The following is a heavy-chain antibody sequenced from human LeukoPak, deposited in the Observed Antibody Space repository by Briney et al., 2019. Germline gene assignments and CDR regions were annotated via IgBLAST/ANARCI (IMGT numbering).Heavy chain of an antibody. Sequence: SVKVSCKASGGTFSSYAISWVRQAPGQGLEWMGGIIPIFGTANYAQKFQGRVTITADESTSTAYMELSSLRSEDTAVYYCAREGYYYDSSGYPPRAFDIWGQGTMVTVSS. CDR3: AREGYYYDSSGYPPRAFDI. CDR1: GGTFSSYA. V-gene: IGHV1-69*13. J-gene: IGHJ3*02. CDR2: IIPIFGTA. D-gene: IGHD3-22*01.